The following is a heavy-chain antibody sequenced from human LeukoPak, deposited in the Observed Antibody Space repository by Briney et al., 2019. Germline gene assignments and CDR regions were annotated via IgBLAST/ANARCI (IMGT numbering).Heavy chain of an antibody. CDR1: GYSISSGYY. CDR3: ARRGADIVVVPAADDAFDI. Sequence: SETLSLTCAVSGYSISSGYYWGWIRQPPGKGLEWIGSIYHSGSTYYNPSLKSRVTISVDPSKNQSSLKLSSVTAADTAVYYCARRGADIVVVPAADDAFDIWGQGTMVTVSS. V-gene: IGHV4-38-2*01. CDR2: IYHSGST. J-gene: IGHJ3*02. D-gene: IGHD2-2*01.